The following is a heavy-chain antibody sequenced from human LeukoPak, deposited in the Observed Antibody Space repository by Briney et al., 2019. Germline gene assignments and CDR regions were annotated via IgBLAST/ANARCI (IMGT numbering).Heavy chain of an antibody. J-gene: IGHJ4*02. V-gene: IGHV3-49*03. D-gene: IGHD3-3*01. Sequence: GGSLRLSCIGSGFTFADYGLSWFRQAPGKGLEWVGFIRGKALGWTTEYAASVKGRFSMSRDDSKNIAYLQMDNLKTEDTAVYYCSTDFWRLGFDYWGQGTLVTVSS. CDR1: GFTFADYG. CDR2: IRGKALGWTT. CDR3: STDFWRLGFDY.